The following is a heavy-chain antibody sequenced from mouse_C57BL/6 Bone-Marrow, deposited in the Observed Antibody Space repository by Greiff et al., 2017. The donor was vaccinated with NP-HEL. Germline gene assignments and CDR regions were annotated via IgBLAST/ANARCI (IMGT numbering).Heavy chain of an antibody. CDR1: GYTFTSYW. J-gene: IGHJ2*01. CDR3: AREYGSSPVDY. D-gene: IGHD1-1*01. V-gene: IGHV1-64*01. Sequence: QVQLQQSGAELVKPGASVKLSCKASGYTFTSYWMHWVKQRPGQGLEWIGMIHPNSGSTNYNEKFKSKATLTVDKSSSTAYMQLSSLTSEDSAVYDCAREYGSSPVDYWGQGTTLTVSS. CDR2: IHPNSGST.